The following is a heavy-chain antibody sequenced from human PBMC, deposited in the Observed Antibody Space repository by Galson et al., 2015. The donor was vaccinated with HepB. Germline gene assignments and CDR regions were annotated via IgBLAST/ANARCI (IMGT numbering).Heavy chain of an antibody. V-gene: IGHV1-3*01. Sequence: SVKVSCKASGYTFTSYAMHWVRQAPGQRLEWMGWINAGNGNTKYSQKFQGRVTITRDTSASTAYMELSSLRSEDTAVYYCARNRGYGSGSYNYWGQGTLVTVSS. J-gene: IGHJ4*02. CDR1: GYTFTSYA. D-gene: IGHD3-10*01. CDR2: INAGNGNT. CDR3: ARNRGYGSGSYNY.